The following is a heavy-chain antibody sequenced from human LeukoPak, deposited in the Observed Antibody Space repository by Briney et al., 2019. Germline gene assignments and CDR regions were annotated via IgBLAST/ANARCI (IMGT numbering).Heavy chain of an antibody. V-gene: IGHV3-23*01. D-gene: IGHD2/OR15-2a*01. CDR3: AKGFYADPFDY. Sequence: GGSLRLSCAASGFTFSSYAMSWVRQAPGKGLEWVSAISGSGGSTYCADSVKGRFTISRDKSKNTLYLQMNSLRAEDSAVYYCAKGFYADPFDYWGQGTLVTVSS. CDR1: GFTFSSYA. CDR2: ISGSGGST. J-gene: IGHJ4*02.